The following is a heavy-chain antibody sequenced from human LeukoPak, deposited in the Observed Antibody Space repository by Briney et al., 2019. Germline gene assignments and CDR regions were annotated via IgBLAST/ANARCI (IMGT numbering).Heavy chain of an antibody. CDR3: ARDEPYYDFWSGPGPYYGFDY. CDR2: IKQDGSEK. V-gene: IGHV3-7*01. Sequence: GGSLRLSCAASGFTFSSYWMSWVRQAPGKGLEWVANIKQDGSEKYYVDSVKGRFTISRDNAKNSLYLQMNSLRAEDTAVYYCARDEPYYDFWSGPGPYYGFDYWGQGTLVTVSS. D-gene: IGHD3-3*01. J-gene: IGHJ4*02. CDR1: GFTFSSYW.